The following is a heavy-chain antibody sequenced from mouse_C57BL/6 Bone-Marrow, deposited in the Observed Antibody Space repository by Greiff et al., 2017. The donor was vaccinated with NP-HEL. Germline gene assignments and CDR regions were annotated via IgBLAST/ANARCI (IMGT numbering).Heavy chain of an antibody. CDR1: GYTFTDYN. CDR3: ARSPDYYGSSPWFAY. Sequence: VQLQQSGPELVKPGASVKMSCKASGYTFTDYNMHWVKQSHGKSLEWIGYINPNNGGTSYNQKFKGKATLTVNKSSSTAYMELRSLTSEDSAVYYCARSPDYYGSSPWFAYWGQGTLVTVSA. CDR2: INPNNGGT. D-gene: IGHD1-1*01. J-gene: IGHJ3*01. V-gene: IGHV1-22*01.